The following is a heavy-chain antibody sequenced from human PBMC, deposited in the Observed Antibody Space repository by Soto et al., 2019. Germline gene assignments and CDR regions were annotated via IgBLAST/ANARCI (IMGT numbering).Heavy chain of an antibody. CDR3: ARDSSSSGSDY. CDR2: INAGNCNT. Sequence: QVQLVQSGAEVKKPGASVKVSCKASGYTFTSYAMHWVRQAPGQRLEWMGWINAGNCNTKYSQKFQGRVTITRDTSACTAYMELSSLRSEDTAVYYCARDSSSSGSDYWGQGTLVTVSS. V-gene: IGHV1-3*01. CDR1: GYTFTSYA. D-gene: IGHD6-6*01. J-gene: IGHJ4*02.